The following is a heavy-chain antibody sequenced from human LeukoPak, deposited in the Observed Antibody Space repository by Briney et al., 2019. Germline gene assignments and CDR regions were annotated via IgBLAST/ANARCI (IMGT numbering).Heavy chain of an antibody. CDR3: ARSRPPIQDIVVVPAAILDY. CDR2: IYYSGST. CDR1: GGSISSSSYY. Sequence: SETLSLTCTVSGGSISSSSYYWGWIRQPSGKGLEWIGSIYYSGSTYYNPSLKSRVTISVDTSKNQFSLKLSSVTAADTAVYYCARSRPPIQDIVVVPAAILDYWGQGTLVTVSS. D-gene: IGHD2-2*01. V-gene: IGHV4-39*01. J-gene: IGHJ4*02.